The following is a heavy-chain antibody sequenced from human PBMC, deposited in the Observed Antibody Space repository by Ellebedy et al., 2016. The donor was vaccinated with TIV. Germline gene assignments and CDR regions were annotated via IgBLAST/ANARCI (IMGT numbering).Heavy chain of an antibody. J-gene: IGHJ6*02. CDR3: ARGPPYGSEKFYGMDV. Sequence: GESLKISCVASGFSFGRYDMNWVRQAPGKGLEWISYISSISHTIFYADSVKGRFAIFRENAKNSLDLQMKNLRVEDTAVYFCARGPPYGSEKFYGMDVWGQGTTVTVSS. CDR1: GFSFGRYD. CDR2: ISSISHTI. D-gene: IGHD3-10*01. V-gene: IGHV3-48*01.